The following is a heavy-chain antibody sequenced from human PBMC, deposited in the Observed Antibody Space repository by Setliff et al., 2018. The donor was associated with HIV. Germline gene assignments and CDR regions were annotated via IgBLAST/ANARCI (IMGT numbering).Heavy chain of an antibody. V-gene: IGHV1-2*06. Sequence: GASVKVSCKTSGYAFTDYSIHWVRQAPGQGLEWVGRINPDSRGTNYAQTFQGRVTMTRDTSVSTAYMELSRLKSDDTAVFYCARCVKGIATTGKYYFDYWGQGTLVTVSS. J-gene: IGHJ4*02. D-gene: IGHD6-13*01. CDR3: ARCVKGIATTGKYYFDY. CDR2: INPDSRGT. CDR1: GYAFTDYS.